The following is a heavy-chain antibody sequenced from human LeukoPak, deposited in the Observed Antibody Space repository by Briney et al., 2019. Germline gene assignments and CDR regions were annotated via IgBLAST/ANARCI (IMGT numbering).Heavy chain of an antibody. CDR1: GYTFTSYG. Sequence: ASVKVSCKASGYTFTSYGISWVRQAPGQGLEWMGWISAYSGGTNYAQKFQGRVTMTRDTSISTAYMELSRLRSDDTAVYYCARSYLGRYAFDIWGQGTMVTVSS. J-gene: IGHJ3*02. CDR2: ISAYSGGT. V-gene: IGHV1-2*02. CDR3: ARSYLGRYAFDI. D-gene: IGHD3-10*01.